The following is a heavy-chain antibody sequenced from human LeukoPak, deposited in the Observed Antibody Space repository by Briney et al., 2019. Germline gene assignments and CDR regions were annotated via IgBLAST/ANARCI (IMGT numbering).Heavy chain of an antibody. CDR1: GYTFTGYY. J-gene: IGHJ6*02. D-gene: IGHD5-18*01. CDR2: INPNSGGT. CDR3: ARDGTPKSGYSYGLPYYYYGMDV. Sequence: GSSVKVSCKASGYTFTGYYMHWVRQAPGQGLEWMGWINPNSGGTNYAQKFQGWVTMTRDTSISTAYMELSRLRSDDTAVYYCARDGTPKSGYSYGLPYYYYGMDVWGQGTTVTVSS. V-gene: IGHV1-2*04.